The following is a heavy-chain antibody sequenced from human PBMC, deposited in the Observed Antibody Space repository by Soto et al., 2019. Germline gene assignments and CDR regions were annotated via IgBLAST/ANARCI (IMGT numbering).Heavy chain of an antibody. CDR3: AKGPPRGVRSYYFDY. J-gene: IGHJ4*02. CDR2: ISGSGGST. D-gene: IGHD3-10*01. Sequence: GGSVRLSCAASGFTFSSYAMSWFRQAPGKGLEWVSAISGSGGSTYYADSVKGRFTISRDNSKNTLYLQMNSLRAEDTAVYYCAKGPPRGVRSYYFDYWGQGTLVTVSS. CDR1: GFTFSSYA. V-gene: IGHV3-23*01.